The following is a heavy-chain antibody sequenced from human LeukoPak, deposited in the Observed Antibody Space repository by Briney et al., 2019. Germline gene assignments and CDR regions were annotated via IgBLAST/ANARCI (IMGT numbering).Heavy chain of an antibody. Sequence: GGSPRLSCAASGFTFDDYAMHWVRQAPGKGLEWVSGISWNSGSIGYADSVKGRFTISRDNAKNSLYLQMNSLRAEDTALYYCAKGSPFLATTAFDYWGQGTLVTVSS. CDR3: AKGSPFLATTAFDY. CDR2: ISWNSGSI. CDR1: GFTFDDYA. V-gene: IGHV3-9*01. D-gene: IGHD4-17*01. J-gene: IGHJ4*02.